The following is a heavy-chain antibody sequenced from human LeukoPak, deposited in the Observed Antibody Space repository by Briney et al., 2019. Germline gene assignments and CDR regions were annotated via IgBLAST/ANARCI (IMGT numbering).Heavy chain of an antibody. V-gene: IGHV3-23*01. CDR1: GFTFSSYA. J-gene: IGHJ6*02. Sequence: PGGSLRLSCAASGFTFSSYAMSWVRQAPGKGLEWVSAISGSGGSTYYADSVKGRFTISRDNSKNTLYLQMNSLRAEDTAVYYCAKTAGYSYGLPLTVYYYYGMDVWGQGTTVTVSS. CDR2: ISGSGGST. CDR3: AKTAGYSYGLPLTVYYYYGMDV. D-gene: IGHD5-18*01.